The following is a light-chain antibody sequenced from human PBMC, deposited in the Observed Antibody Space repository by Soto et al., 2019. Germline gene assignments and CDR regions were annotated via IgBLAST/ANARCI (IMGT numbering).Light chain of an antibody. CDR3: GSFAGNYIYV. V-gene: IGLV2-11*01. Sequence: QSALTQPRSVPGSPGQSVTISCTGTSSDVGGYNYVSWYLQHPGKAPKVMIYDVSKRPSGVPDRFSGSKSGNTASLTISGLQSEDEADYYCGSFAGNYIYVFGTGTKVTVL. CDR1: SSDVGGYNY. CDR2: DVS. J-gene: IGLJ1*01.